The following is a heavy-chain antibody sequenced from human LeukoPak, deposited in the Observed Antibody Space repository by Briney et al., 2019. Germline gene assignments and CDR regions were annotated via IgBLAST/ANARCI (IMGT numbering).Heavy chain of an antibody. V-gene: IGHV3-21*01. CDR3: ARGVVVAATAVYNWFDP. J-gene: IGHJ5*02. CDR2: ISSSSSYI. Sequence: PGGSLRLSCAASGFTFSSYAMSWVRQAPGKGLEWVSSISSSSSYIYYADSVKGRFTISRDNAKNSLYLQMNSLRAEDTAVYYCARGVVVAATAVYNWFDPWGQGTLVTVSS. D-gene: IGHD2-15*01. CDR1: GFTFSSYA.